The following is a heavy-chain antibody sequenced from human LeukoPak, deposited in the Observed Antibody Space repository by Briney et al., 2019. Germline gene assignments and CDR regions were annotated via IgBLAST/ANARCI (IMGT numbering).Heavy chain of an antibody. CDR3: ARGIRRAAYYDFWSGYYTSPHFDY. D-gene: IGHD3-3*01. CDR2: INHSGST. J-gene: IGHJ4*02. V-gene: IGHV4-34*01. Sequence: SETLSLSYAVYGGSFSGYYWSWIRQPPGRGLEWIGEINHSGSTNYDPSLKSRVTISVDTSKNQFSLKLSSVTAADTAVYYCARGIRRAAYYDFWSGYYTSPHFDYWGQGTLVTVSS. CDR1: GGSFSGYY.